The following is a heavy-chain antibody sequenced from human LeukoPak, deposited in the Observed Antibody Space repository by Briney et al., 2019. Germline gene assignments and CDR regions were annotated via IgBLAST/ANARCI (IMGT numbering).Heavy chain of an antibody. CDR1: GDSVSSNSAA. CDR2: TYYRSRWYN. Sequence: SQTLSLTCAISGDSVSSNSAAWNWIRRSPSRGLEWLGRTYYRSRWYNEYALSVKSRISINPDTSKNQFSLQLNSVTPGDTAVYYCARVTEKQYLPFDSWGQGTLVTVSS. J-gene: IGHJ4*02. D-gene: IGHD6-19*01. CDR3: ARVTEKQYLPFDS. V-gene: IGHV6-1*01.